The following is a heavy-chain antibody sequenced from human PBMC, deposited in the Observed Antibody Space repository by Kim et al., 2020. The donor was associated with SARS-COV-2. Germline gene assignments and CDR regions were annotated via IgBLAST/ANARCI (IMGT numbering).Heavy chain of an antibody. CDR1: GFTFSSYW. J-gene: IGHJ3*02. CDR3: ARLITLFGVATDAFDI. CDR2: IKQDGSET. V-gene: IGHV3-7*03. D-gene: IGHD3-3*01. Sequence: GGSLRLSCAASGFTFSSYWMTWVRQAPGKGLEWVANIKQDGSETYYLDSVRGRFTISRDNAKNSLYLQMNSLRAEDTAVYYCARLITLFGVATDAFDIWGQGTMVTVSS.